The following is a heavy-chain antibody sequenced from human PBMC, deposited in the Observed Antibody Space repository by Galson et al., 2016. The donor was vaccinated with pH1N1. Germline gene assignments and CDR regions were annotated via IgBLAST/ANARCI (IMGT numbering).Heavy chain of an antibody. V-gene: IGHV1-2*06. CDR3: ATSVEGSGSYYVDY. J-gene: IGHJ4*02. CDR1: GGTIFNSFA. Sequence: SVKVSCKASGGTIFNSFAFSWVRQAPGQGLEWMGRINPDSGDTRYTQKFQGRVTMTSDTSVTTAYMELTSVTYDDTAVYFCATSVEGSGSYYVDYWGQGTLVTVSS. D-gene: IGHD3-22*01. CDR2: INPDSGDT.